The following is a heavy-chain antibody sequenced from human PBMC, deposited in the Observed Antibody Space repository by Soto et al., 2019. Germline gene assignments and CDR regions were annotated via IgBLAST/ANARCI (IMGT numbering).Heavy chain of an antibody. CDR3: ARDRIAAAGLGGMDV. CDR1: GGTFSSYT. D-gene: IGHD6-13*01. V-gene: IGHV1-69*08. CDR2: IIPILGIA. J-gene: IGHJ6*02. Sequence: QVQLVQSGAAVKKPGSSVKVSCKASGGTFSSYTISWVRQAPGQGLEWMGRIIPILGIANYAQKFQGRVTITADKSTSTAYMELSSLRSEDTAVYYCARDRIAAAGLGGMDVWGQGTTVTVSS.